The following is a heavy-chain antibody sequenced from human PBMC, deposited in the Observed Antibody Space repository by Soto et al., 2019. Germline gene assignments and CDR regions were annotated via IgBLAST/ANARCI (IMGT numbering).Heavy chain of an antibody. CDR1: GYTFTGYY. D-gene: IGHD4-17*01. J-gene: IGHJ6*03. Sequence: ASVKVSCKASGYTFTGYYMHWVRQAPGQGLEWMGWISPNSGDTNYAQKLQGRVTMTTDTSTSTAYMELRRLRSDDTAVYYCARDLRGYGDYYYYYYMDVWGKGTTVTVSS. CDR2: ISPNSGDT. V-gene: IGHV1-2*02. CDR3: ARDLRGYGDYYYYYYMDV.